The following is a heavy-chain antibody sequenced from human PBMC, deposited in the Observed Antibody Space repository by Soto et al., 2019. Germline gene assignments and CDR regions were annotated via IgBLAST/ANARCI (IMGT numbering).Heavy chain of an antibody. Sequence: GGSLRLSCAASGFTFSSYAMHWVRQAPGKGLEWVAVISYDGSNKYYADSVKGRFTISRDNSKNTLYLQMNSLRAEDTAVYYCARDAHDYDSSYFDYWGQGTLVTVSS. J-gene: IGHJ4*02. D-gene: IGHD3-22*01. CDR3: ARDAHDYDSSYFDY. CDR2: ISYDGSNK. V-gene: IGHV3-30-3*01. CDR1: GFTFSSYA.